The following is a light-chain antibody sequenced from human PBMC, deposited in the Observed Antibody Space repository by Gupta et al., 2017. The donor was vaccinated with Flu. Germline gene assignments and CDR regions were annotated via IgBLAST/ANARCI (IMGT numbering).Light chain of an antibody. Sequence: DIQMTQSPSSLSASVGDRVTITCRASQSISSYLNWYQQKPGKAPKLLIYAASSWQSGVPSRFSGSGYGTDFTLTISSRQPEDFATYYCQQSDSTPAITFGGGTKVEIK. CDR1: QSISSY. V-gene: IGKV1-39*01. J-gene: IGKJ4*01. CDR2: AAS. CDR3: QQSDSTPAIT.